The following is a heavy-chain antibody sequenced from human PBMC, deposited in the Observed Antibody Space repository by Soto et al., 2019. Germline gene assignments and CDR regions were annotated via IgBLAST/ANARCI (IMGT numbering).Heavy chain of an antibody. V-gene: IGHV3-7*01. CDR1: GFTFSNCW. CDR2: IKQAGSKN. Sequence: GVLRLSFAASGFTFSNCWVSWVRHAPGKGLEWVANIKQAGSKNYYVDSVKGRFTTSRDNTKNSFYLQMNSLRAEDTAVYYCARDHINGWKFDYWGRGTLVTVYS. J-gene: IGHJ4*02. CDR3: ARDHINGWKFDY. D-gene: IGHD6-19*01.